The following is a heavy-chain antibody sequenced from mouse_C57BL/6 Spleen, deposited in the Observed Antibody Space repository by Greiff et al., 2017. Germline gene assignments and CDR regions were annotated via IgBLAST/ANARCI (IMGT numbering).Heavy chain of an antibody. CDR2: IDPSDSYT. Sequence: QVQLQQPGAELVKPGASVKLSCKASGYTFTSYWMQWVKQRPGQGLEWIGEIDPSDSYTNYNQKFKGKATLTVDTSSSTAYMQLSSLTSEDSAVYYCAREDQGNYFDYWGQGTTLTVSS. CDR1: GYTFTSYW. CDR3: AREDQGNYFDY. V-gene: IGHV1-50*01. J-gene: IGHJ2*01.